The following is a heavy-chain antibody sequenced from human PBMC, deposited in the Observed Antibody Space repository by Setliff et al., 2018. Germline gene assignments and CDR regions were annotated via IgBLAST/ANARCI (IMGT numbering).Heavy chain of an antibody. CDR3: SAVLDGDYFDY. J-gene: IGHJ4*02. CDR1: GFTFSGSA. D-gene: IGHD4-17*01. V-gene: IGHV3-73*01. Sequence: PGGSLRLSCAASGFTFSGSAVYWVRQASGRGLEWVGRIRSKADSYATAYAASVKGRFTISRDDSKNMAYLQMNSLKIEDTAVYYCSAVLDGDYFDYWGQGTLVTV. CDR2: IRSKADSYAT.